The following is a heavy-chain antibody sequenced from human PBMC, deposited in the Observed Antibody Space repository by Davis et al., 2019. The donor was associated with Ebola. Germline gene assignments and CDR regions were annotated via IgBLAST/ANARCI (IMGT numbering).Heavy chain of an antibody. J-gene: IGHJ5*02. V-gene: IGHV4-34*01. CDR3: ARGRGWRRYNWFDP. CDR2: INHSGST. D-gene: IGHD3-10*01. CDR1: EFIVTSHH. Sequence: ESLKIPCAASEFIVTSHHMTWVRQAPGKGLEWIGEINHSGSTHYNPSLKSRVTISVATSKNQFSLKLSSVTAADTAVYYCARGRGWRRYNWFDPRGQGTLVTVSS.